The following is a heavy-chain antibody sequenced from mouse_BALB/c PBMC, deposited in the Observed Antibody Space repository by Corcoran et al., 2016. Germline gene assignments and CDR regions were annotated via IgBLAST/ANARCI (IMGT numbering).Heavy chain of an antibody. Sequence: QDQLQKSGAERIEPGAAVKISSKATGSTFSSYRIAWVKQRPGHGLEWIVEIVPGSGSPNYNEKFKGKATFTADTSSNTAYMQLSSLTSEDSAVYYCAREGNYKRDYWGQGTSVTVSS. J-gene: IGHJ4*01. V-gene: IGHV1-9*01. CDR3: AREGNYKRDY. CDR2: IVPGSGSP. D-gene: IGHD2-1*01. CDR1: GSTFSSYR.